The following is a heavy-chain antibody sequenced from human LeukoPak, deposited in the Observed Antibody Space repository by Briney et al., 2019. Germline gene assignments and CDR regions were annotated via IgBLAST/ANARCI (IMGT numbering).Heavy chain of an antibody. CDR1: GGTFSSNA. Sequence: ASVNVSCKASGGTFSSNAISWVRQAAGQGPEWMGWISGHNGNTEYAQNLQGRVTMTTDTSANTAYMELRSLRSDDTAVYYCARDRSYNTGSFDYWGQGTLVTVS. CDR3: ARDRSYNTGSFDY. CDR2: ISGHNGNT. J-gene: IGHJ4*02. D-gene: IGHD3-10*01. V-gene: IGHV1-18*01.